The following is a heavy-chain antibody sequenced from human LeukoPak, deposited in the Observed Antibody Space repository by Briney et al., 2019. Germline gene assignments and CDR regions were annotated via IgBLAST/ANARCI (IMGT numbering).Heavy chain of an antibody. V-gene: IGHV3-23*01. CDR2: ISGSGGST. D-gene: IGHD6-6*01. J-gene: IGHJ4*02. CDR3: AKRANPWAAREAEVY. CDR1: GFTFSSYA. Sequence: PGGSLILSCAASGFTFSSYAMSWVRQAPGKGLEWVSAISGSGGSTYYADSVKGRFTISRDDSKNTLYLQMNSLRAEDTAVYYCAKRANPWAAREAEVYWGQGTLVTVSS.